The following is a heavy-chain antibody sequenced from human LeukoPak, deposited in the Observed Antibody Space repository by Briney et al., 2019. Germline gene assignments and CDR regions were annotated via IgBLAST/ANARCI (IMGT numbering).Heavy chain of an antibody. CDR3: ARRSRQELDY. V-gene: IGHV1-18*01. D-gene: IGHD1-26*01. CDR2: ISAYNGNT. CDR1: GYTFTSYA. J-gene: IGHJ4*02. Sequence: ASVKVSCKASGYTFTSYAMNWVRQAPGQGLEWMGWISAYNGNTNYAQKLQGRVTMTTDTSTSTAYMELRSLRSDDTAVYYCARRSRQELDYWGQGTLVTVSS.